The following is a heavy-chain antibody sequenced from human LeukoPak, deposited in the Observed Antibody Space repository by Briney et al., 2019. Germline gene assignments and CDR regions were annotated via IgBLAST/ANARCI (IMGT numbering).Heavy chain of an antibody. V-gene: IGHV1-2*02. CDR1: GYTFTGYS. CDR2: INPNSGAT. Sequence: ASVKVSCKASGYTFTGYSMHWVRQAPGQGLEWMGWINPNSGATNYAQKFQGRVTMTRDTSISTAYMELSRLRSDDTAVYYCATSGSYRIIDYWGRGTLVTVSS. CDR3: ATSGSYRIIDY. J-gene: IGHJ4*02. D-gene: IGHD1-26*01.